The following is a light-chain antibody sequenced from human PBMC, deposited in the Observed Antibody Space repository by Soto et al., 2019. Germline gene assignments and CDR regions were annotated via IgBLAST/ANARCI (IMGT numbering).Light chain of an antibody. CDR3: QQRSNWPT. J-gene: IGKJ1*01. Sequence: DIVLTQSPATLSLYPGERATLSSRAMQSVSSYLAWYQQKPGQAPRLLIYDASNRATGIPARFSGSGSGTDFTLTISSLEPEDFAVYYCQQRSNWPTFGQGTKVEIK. CDR2: DAS. V-gene: IGKV3-11*01. CDR1: QSVSSY.